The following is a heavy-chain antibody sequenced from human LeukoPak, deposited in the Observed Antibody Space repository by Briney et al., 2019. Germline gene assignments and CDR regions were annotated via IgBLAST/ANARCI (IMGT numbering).Heavy chain of an antibody. V-gene: IGHV4-39*01. D-gene: IGHD3-10*01. CDR2: IYYSGST. J-gene: IGHJ3*02. Sequence: PSETLSLTCTVSGGSISSSSYYWGWIRQPPGEGLEWIGSIYYSGSTYYNPSLKSRVTISIDTSKNQFSLKLSSVTAADTAVYYCASEPYGSGSFLGAFDIWGQGTVVTVSS. CDR3: ASEPYGSGSFLGAFDI. CDR1: GGSISSSSYY.